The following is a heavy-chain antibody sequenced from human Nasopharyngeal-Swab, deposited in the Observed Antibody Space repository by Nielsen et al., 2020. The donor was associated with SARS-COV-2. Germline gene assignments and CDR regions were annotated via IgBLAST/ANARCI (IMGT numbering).Heavy chain of an antibody. CDR1: GGTFSSYA. D-gene: IGHD1-26*01. Sequence: SVKVSCKASGGTFSSYAISWVRQAPGQGLEWMGGIIPIFGTANYAQKFQGRVTITADKSTSTAYMELSSLRSEDTAVYYCARSSGSYYGRWYFDLWGRGTLVTVSS. CDR3: ARSSGSYYGRWYFDL. CDR2: IIPIFGTA. J-gene: IGHJ2*01. V-gene: IGHV1-69*06.